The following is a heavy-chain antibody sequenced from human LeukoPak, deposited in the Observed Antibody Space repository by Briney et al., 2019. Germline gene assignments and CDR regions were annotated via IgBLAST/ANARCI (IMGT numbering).Heavy chain of an antibody. CDR1: GFTFSNYW. CDR2: IRYDGSNK. D-gene: IGHD1-26*01. J-gene: IGHJ4*02. CDR3: AKDRRVGATYFDY. Sequence: GGSLRLSCVVSGFTFSNYWMNWVRQAPGKGLEWVAFIRYDGSNKYYADSVKGRFTISRDNSKNTLYLQMNSLRAEDTAVYYCAKDRRVGATYFDYWGQGTLVTVSS. V-gene: IGHV3-30*02.